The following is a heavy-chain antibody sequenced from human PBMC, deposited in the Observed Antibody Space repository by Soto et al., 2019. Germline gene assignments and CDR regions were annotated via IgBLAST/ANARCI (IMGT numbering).Heavy chain of an antibody. CDR2: INPNSGGT. CDR3: ARSRDGYNK. V-gene: IGHV1-2*02. Sequence: ASVKVSCKASGYTFTDFYLHWVRQAPGQGLEWMGWINPNSGGTTYAQKFQGRVTMTRDTSITTAYMELSSLKSDDTAVFYCARSRDGYNKWGQGTLVTVSS. CDR1: GYTFTDFY. J-gene: IGHJ4*02. D-gene: IGHD5-12*01.